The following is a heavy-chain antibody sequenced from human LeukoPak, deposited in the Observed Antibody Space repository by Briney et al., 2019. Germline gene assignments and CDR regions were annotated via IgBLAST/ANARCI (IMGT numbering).Heavy chain of an antibody. CDR2: ISFDGSNT. CDR3: ARLTGAFDY. CDR1: GFTFSRHG. V-gene: IGHV3-30*03. J-gene: IGHJ4*02. D-gene: IGHD7-27*01. Sequence: GGSLRLSCATSGFTFSRHGFYWVRQAPGKGLEWVAVISFDGSNTYYADSVKGRFTISRDNSKNTLYLQMNSLIPEDTAVYYCARLTGAFDYWGQGSLVTVSS.